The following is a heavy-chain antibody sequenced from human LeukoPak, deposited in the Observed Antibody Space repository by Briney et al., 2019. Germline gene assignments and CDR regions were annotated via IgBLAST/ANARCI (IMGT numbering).Heavy chain of an antibody. V-gene: IGHV3-23*01. CDR2: ISGSGDSA. Sequence: GGSLTLSCAASGFTFSSYAMIWVRQAPGEGLEWGSAISGSGDSAYYADSVKGRFTMSRDNSTNTLYLQMNSLRAEDTAVYYCARDYYDSSGYIGYWGQGTLVTVSS. J-gene: IGHJ4*02. CDR1: GFTFSSYA. CDR3: ARDYYDSSGYIGY. D-gene: IGHD3-22*01.